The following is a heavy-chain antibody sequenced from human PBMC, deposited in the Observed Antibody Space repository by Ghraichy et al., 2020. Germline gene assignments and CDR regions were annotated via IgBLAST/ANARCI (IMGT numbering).Heavy chain of an antibody. CDR2: INHSGST. CDR1: GGSFSGYY. V-gene: IGHV4-34*01. Sequence: SETLSLTCAVYGGSFSGYYWSWIRQPPGKGLEWIGEINHSGSTNYNPSLKSRVTISVDTSKNQFSLKLSSVTAADTAVYYCARGQGSGSYYNSYSDYWGQGTLVTVSS. CDR3: ARGQGSGSYYNSYSDY. D-gene: IGHD3-10*01. J-gene: IGHJ4*02.